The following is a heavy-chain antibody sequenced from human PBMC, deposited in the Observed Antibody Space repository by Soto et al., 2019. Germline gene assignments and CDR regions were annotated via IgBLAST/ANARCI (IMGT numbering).Heavy chain of an antibody. CDR1: GYTFTSYY. CDR3: ARSYCSGGSCYGWFDP. Sequence: ASVKVSCKASGYTFTSYYVHWVLQAPGQGLEWMGIINPSGGSTSYAQKFQGRVTMTRDTSTSTVYMELSSLRSEDTAVYYCARSYCSGGSCYGWFDPWGQGTLVTVSS. V-gene: IGHV1-46*01. D-gene: IGHD2-15*01. CDR2: INPSGGST. J-gene: IGHJ5*02.